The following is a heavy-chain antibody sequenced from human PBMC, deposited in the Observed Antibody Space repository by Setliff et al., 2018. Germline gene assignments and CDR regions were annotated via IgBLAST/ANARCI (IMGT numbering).Heavy chain of an antibody. J-gene: IGHJ4*02. CDR2: LSDSGRT. D-gene: IGHD2-21*02. CDR1: GASISSYH. CDR3: ARDLGHGGDSDY. Sequence: LSETLSLTCTVSGASISSYHWNWLRQPAGKGLEWIGRLSDSGRTTYNPSLKSRVTMSLDTPKNQFSLKLNSVTATDTAVYYCARDLGHGGDSDYWGQGILVTVSS. V-gene: IGHV4-4*07.